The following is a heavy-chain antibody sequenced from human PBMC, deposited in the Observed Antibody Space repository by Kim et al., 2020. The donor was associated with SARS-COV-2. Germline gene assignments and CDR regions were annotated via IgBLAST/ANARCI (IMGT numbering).Heavy chain of an antibody. D-gene: IGHD3-10*01. V-gene: IGHV4-59*01. J-gene: IGHJ4*02. CDR1: GGSISSYY. CDR3: AQSSGSYYGFDY. CDR2: IYYSGST. Sequence: SETLSLTCTVSGGSISSYYWSWIRQPPGKGLEWIGYIYYSGSTNDNPSLKSRVTITVDTSKNQSSLKLSSVTAADTAVYYCAQSSGSYYGFDYWGQGTLVTVSS.